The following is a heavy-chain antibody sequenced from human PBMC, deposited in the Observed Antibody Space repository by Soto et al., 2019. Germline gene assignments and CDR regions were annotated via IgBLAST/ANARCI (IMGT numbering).Heavy chain of an antibody. Sequence: XSVKVSCKASGGTFSRYAISWVQQAPGKGLEWMGGTIPKFGRTDYAQKFKGRVTITADASTSTAFVELSSLRSDDTAVYYCVANLPSPPTLSDYRNCFDSWGQGTLVTVSS. CDR2: TIPKFGRT. J-gene: IGHJ5*01. D-gene: IGHD1-26*01. CDR3: VANLPSPPTLSDYRNCFDS. CDR1: GGTFSRYA. V-gene: IGHV1-69*13.